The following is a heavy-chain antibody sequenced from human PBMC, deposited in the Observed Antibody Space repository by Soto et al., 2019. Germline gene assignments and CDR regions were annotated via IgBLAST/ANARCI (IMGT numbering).Heavy chain of an antibody. CDR1: GFTFDDYA. V-gene: IGHV3-9*01. Sequence: GGSLRLSCAASGFTFDDYAMHWVRQAPGKGLEWVSGISWNSGSIGYADSVKARFTISRDNAKSSLYLQMNSLRAEDTAFYYCAKDISGRGSFYYYYGMDVWGQGTTVTVSS. J-gene: IGHJ6*02. CDR2: ISWNSGSI. CDR3: AKDISGRGSFYYYYGMDV. D-gene: IGHD1-26*01.